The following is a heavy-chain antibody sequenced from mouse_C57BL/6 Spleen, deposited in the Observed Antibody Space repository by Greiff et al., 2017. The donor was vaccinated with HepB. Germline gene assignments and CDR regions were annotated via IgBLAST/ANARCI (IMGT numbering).Heavy chain of an antibody. CDR2: INYDGSST. D-gene: IGHD1-1*01. CDR3: ARDRAYYGSSYFDY. J-gene: IGHJ2*01. V-gene: IGHV5-16*01. CDR1: GFTFSDYY. Sequence: EVHLVESEGGLVQPGSSMKLSCTASGFTFSDYYMAWVRQVPEKGLEWVANINYDGSSTYYLDSLKSRFIISRDNAKNILYLQMSSLKSEDTATYYCARDRAYYGSSYFDYWGQGTTLTVSS.